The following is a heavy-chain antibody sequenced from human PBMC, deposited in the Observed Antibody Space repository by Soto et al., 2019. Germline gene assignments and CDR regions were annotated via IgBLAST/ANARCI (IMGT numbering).Heavy chain of an antibody. J-gene: IGHJ4*02. CDR1: GGSISSGDYY. V-gene: IGHV4-30-4*02. D-gene: IGHD3-22*01. Sequence: PSETLSLTCTVSGGSISSGDYYWSWIRQPPGKGLEWIGYIYYSGSTYYNPSLKSRVTISVDTSKNQFSLKLSSVTAADTAVYYCALDSSGYHPPQNFDYWGQGTLVTVSS. CDR2: IYYSGST. CDR3: ALDSSGYHPPQNFDY.